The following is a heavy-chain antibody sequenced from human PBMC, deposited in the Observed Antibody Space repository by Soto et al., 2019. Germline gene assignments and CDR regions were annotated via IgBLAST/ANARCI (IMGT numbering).Heavy chain of an antibody. D-gene: IGHD6-19*01. CDR2: IYWEDDK. Sequence: QITLKESGPTLVKPTQTLTLTCTFSGFSLSSTRMAVGWIRQPPGKALEWLELIYWEDDKRYSPFLKSRLTITKHTSKTQVVLTMSNMAPVDTARYYCAHIVVAGLGYYFDYWGQGTLVTVSS. CDR1: GFSLSSTRMA. V-gene: IGHV2-5*02. J-gene: IGHJ4*02. CDR3: AHIVVAGLGYYFDY.